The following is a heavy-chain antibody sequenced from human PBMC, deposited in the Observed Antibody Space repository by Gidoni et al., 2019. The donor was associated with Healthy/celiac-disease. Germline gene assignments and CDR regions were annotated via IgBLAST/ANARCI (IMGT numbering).Heavy chain of an antibody. D-gene: IGHD3-22*01. CDR3: ASIAYYYDSSGEHAFDI. CDR1: GFTFSSYA. V-gene: IGHV3-23*01. J-gene: IGHJ3*02. CDR2: ISGSGGST. Sequence: EVQLLESGGGLVQPGGSLRLSCAASGFTFSSYAMSWVRQAPGKGLEWVSAISGSGGSTYYADSVKGRFTISRDNSKNTLYLQMNSLRAEDTAVYYCASIAYYYDSSGEHAFDIWGQGTMVTVSS.